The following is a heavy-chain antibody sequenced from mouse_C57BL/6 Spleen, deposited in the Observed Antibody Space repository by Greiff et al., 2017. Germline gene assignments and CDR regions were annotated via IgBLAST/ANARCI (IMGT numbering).Heavy chain of an antibody. V-gene: IGHV1-15*01. Sequence: VQLQQSGAELVRPGASVTLSCKASGYTFTDYEMHWVKQTPVHGLEWIGAIDPETGGTAYNQKFKGKAILTADKSSSTAYMGLRSLTSEDSAVYYCTRSPITTVVARYFDVWGTGTTVTVSS. CDR3: TRSPITTVVARYFDV. CDR1: GYTFTDYE. D-gene: IGHD1-1*01. CDR2: IDPETGGT. J-gene: IGHJ1*03.